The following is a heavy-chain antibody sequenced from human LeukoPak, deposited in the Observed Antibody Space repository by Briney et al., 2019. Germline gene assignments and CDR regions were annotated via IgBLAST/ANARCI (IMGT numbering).Heavy chain of an antibody. CDR3: ARDTYCGGDCYLGPFDY. J-gene: IGHJ4*02. Sequence: SVKVSCKASGGTFSSYAISWVRQAPGQGLEWMGRIIPILGIANYAQKFQGRVTITADKSTSTAYMELSSLRSEDTAVYYCARDTYCGGDCYLGPFDYWGQGTLVTVSS. CDR2: IIPILGIA. CDR1: GGTFSSYA. D-gene: IGHD2-21*02. V-gene: IGHV1-69*04.